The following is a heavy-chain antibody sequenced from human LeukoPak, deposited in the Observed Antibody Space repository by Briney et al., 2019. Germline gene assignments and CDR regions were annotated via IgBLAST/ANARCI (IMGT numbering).Heavy chain of an antibody. CDR2: INPSGGST. D-gene: IGHD6-19*01. CDR3: AREHVAVAGEDFDL. CDR1: GYTFTSYY. V-gene: IGHV1-46*01. J-gene: IGHJ2*01. Sequence: ASVKVSCKASGYTFTSYYMHWVRQAPGQGLEWMGIINPSGGSTSYAQKFQGRVTMTRDTSISTAYMELSRLRSDDTAVYYCAREHVAVAGEDFDLWGRGTLVTVSS.